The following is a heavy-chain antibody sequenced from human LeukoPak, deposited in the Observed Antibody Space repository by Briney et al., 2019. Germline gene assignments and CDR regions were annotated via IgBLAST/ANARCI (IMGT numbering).Heavy chain of an antibody. CDR3: ARAFCGGDCYSAYYYYGMDV. CDR1: GGSISSCY. CDR2: IYYSGST. J-gene: IGHJ6*02. V-gene: IGHV4-59*01. D-gene: IGHD2-21*02. Sequence: PSETLSLTCTVSGGSISSCYWSWIRQPPVKGLEWIGYIYYSGSTNYNPSLKSRVTISVDTSKNQFSLKLSSVTAADTAVYYCARAFCGGDCYSAYYYYGMDVWGQGTTVTVSS.